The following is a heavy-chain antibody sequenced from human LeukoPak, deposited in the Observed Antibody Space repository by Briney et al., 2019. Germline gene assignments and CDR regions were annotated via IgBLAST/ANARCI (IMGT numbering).Heavy chain of an antibody. CDR3: ARDRDVDTAMVTGSFDY. CDR1: GFTFSSYA. V-gene: IGHV3-30-3*01. Sequence: PGGSLRLSCAASGFTFSSYAMLWVRQAPGKGLEWVAVISYDGSNKYYADSVKGRFTISRDNSKNTLYLQMNSLRAEDTAVYYCARDRDVDTAMVTGSFDYWGQGTLVTASS. D-gene: IGHD5-18*01. CDR2: ISYDGSNK. J-gene: IGHJ4*02.